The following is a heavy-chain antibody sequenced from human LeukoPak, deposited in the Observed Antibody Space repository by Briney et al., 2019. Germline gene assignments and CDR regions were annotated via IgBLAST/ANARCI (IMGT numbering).Heavy chain of an antibody. CDR3: ARCVAGGDFDY. Sequence: SGGSLRLSCAASGFTFSSYSMNWVRQAPGKGLEWVSSISSSSYIYYADSVKGRFTISRDNAKNSLYLQMNSLRAEDTAVYYCARCVAGGDFDYWGQGTLVTVSS. CDR2: ISSSSYI. D-gene: IGHD6-19*01. V-gene: IGHV3-21*01. CDR1: GFTFSSYS. J-gene: IGHJ4*02.